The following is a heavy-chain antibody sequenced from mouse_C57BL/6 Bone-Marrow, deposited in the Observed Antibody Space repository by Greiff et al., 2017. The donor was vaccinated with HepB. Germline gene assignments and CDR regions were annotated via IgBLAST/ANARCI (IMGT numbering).Heavy chain of an antibody. D-gene: IGHD1-1*01. CDR1: GYTFTDYE. J-gene: IGHJ2*01. V-gene: IGHV1-15*01. Sequence: QVRLQQSGAELVRPGASVTLSCKASGYTFTDYEMHWVKQTPVHGLEWIGAIDPETGGTAYNQKFKGKAILTADKSSSTAYMELRSLTSEDSAVYYCTRKGVSYGVDYWGQGTTLTVSS. CDR2: IDPETGGT. CDR3: TRKGVSYGVDY.